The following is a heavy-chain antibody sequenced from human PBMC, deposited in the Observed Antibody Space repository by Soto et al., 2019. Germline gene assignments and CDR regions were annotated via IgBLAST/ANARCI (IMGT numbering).Heavy chain of an antibody. J-gene: IGHJ3*02. CDR2: IYYSGST. CDR3: ARWRITHDAFDI. Sequence: SETLSLTCTVSGGSISSGGYYWSWIGQHPGKGLEWIGYIYYSGSTYYNPSLKSRVTISVDTSKNQFSLKLSSVTAADTAVYYCARWRITHDAFDIWGQGTMVTVSS. V-gene: IGHV4-31*03. D-gene: IGHD3-10*01. CDR1: GGSISSGGYY.